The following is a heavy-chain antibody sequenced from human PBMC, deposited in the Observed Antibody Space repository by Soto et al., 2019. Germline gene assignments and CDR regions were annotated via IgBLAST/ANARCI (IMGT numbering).Heavy chain of an antibody. Sequence: PSQTLSLTCAVSGDSVSSNSAAWNWIRQSPSRGLEWLGRTYYRSKWYNDYAVSVKSRITINPDTSKNQFSLQLNSVTPEDTAVYYCARASSIAARFPAPHYYYYGMDVWGQGTTVTVSS. V-gene: IGHV6-1*01. CDR2: TYYRSKWYN. CDR3: ARASSIAARFPAPHYYYYGMDV. D-gene: IGHD6-6*01. CDR1: GDSVSSNSAA. J-gene: IGHJ6*02.